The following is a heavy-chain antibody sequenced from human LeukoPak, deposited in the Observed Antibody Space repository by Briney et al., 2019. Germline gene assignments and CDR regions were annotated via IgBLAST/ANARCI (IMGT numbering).Heavy chain of an antibody. CDR3: ARVVYDSSGYWDYFDY. D-gene: IGHD3-22*01. CDR2: MNPNSGNT. V-gene: IGHV1-8*01. CDR1: GYTFTSYD. Sequence: ASVKVSCKASGYTFTSYDINWVRQATGQGLEWMGWMNPNSGNTGYAQKFQGRDTMTRNTSISTAYMELSSLRSEDTAVYYCARVVYDSSGYWDYFDYWGQGTLVTVSS. J-gene: IGHJ4*02.